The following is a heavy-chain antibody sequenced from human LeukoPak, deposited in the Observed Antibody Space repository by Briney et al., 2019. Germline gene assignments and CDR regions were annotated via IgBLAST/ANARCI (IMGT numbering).Heavy chain of an antibody. CDR2: ISYDGNNE. J-gene: IGHJ4*02. V-gene: IGHV3-30*03. CDR1: GFTFSDYY. CDR3: ARSNGGNFNS. Sequence: GGSLRLSCAASGFTFSDYYMNWVRQAPGKGLEWVAVISYDGNNEYYADSVKGRFTISRDNSKNTLYLQMNSLRPEDTALYYCARSNGGNFNSWGQGTLVTVSS. D-gene: IGHD2-8*01.